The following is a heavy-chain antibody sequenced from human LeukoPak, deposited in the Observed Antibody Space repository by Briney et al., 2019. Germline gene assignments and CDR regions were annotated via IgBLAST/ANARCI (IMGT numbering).Heavy chain of an antibody. CDR1: GFTFSSYA. V-gene: IGHV3-30*01. J-gene: IGHJ2*01. D-gene: IGHD3-9*01. CDR3: SGSDTTGYSPREWDYWYFDL. Sequence: PGRSLRLSCAASGFTFSSYAMHWVRQAPGKGLEWVAVISYDGSNKYYADSVKGRFTISRDNSKNTLYLQMNSLRAEDTAVYYCSGSDTTGYSPREWDYWYFDLWGRGTLVTVSS. CDR2: ISYDGSNK.